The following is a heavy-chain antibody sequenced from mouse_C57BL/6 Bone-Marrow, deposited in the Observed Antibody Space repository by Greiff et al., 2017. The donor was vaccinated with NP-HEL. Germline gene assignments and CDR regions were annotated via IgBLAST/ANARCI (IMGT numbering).Heavy chain of an antibody. D-gene: IGHD1-1*01. V-gene: IGHV1-50*01. Sequence: QVQLQQPGAELVKPGASVKLSCKASGYTFTSYWMQWVKQRPGQGLEWIGEIDPSDSYTNYNQKFKGKATLTVDTSSSTAYMKLSSLTSEDSAVYYCARNGYYGSSYGAWFAYWGQGTLVTVSA. CDR1: GYTFTSYW. CDR3: ARNGYYGSSYGAWFAY. CDR2: IDPSDSYT. J-gene: IGHJ3*01.